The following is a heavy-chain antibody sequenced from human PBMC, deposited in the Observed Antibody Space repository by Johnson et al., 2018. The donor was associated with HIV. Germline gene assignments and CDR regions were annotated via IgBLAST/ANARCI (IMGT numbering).Heavy chain of an antibody. J-gene: IGHJ3*01. CDR1: GFTFSTYG. CDR3: AKGCGYDDDALDF. V-gene: IGHV3-23*04. CDR2: ISGTGGTT. Sequence: VQLVESGGGVVRPGGSLRLSCVVSGFTFSTYGMTWVRQAPGKGLEWVSAISGTGGTTYYADSVRGRFSISRDKSKDTLYLQMSSLRAEDTAVYYCAKGCGYDDDALDFWGQGTMVTVSS. D-gene: IGHD5-12*01.